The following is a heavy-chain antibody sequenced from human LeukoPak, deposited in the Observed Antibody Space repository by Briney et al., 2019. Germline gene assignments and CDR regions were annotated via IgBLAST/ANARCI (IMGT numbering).Heavy chain of an antibody. Sequence: ASVKVSCTASGYTLTSYDISWVRQAPGQGLEWMGGIIPIFGTANYAQKFQGRVTITADESTSTAYMELSSLRSEDTAVYYCARGRGAVAGTEWFDPWGQGTLVTVSS. D-gene: IGHD6-19*01. CDR2: IIPIFGTA. V-gene: IGHV1-69*13. CDR3: ARGRGAVAGTEWFDP. CDR1: GYTLTSYD. J-gene: IGHJ5*02.